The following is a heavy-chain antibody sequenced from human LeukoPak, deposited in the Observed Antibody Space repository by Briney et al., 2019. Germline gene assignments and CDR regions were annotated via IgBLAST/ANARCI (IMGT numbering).Heavy chain of an antibody. CDR3: ARASRFGELSPPGY. D-gene: IGHD3-10*01. Sequence: GRSLRLSRAASGFTFSDYYMSWIRQAPGKRLEWVSYISSSGSTIYYADYVKGRFTIHRDNGKNSLYLQMKSLRAEDPGVYFCARASRFGELSPPGYWGQGTLVTVSS. CDR1: GFTFSDYY. V-gene: IGHV3-11*01. CDR2: ISSSGSTI. J-gene: IGHJ4*02.